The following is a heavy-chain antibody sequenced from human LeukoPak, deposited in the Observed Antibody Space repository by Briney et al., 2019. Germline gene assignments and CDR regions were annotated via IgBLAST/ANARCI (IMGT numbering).Heavy chain of an antibody. CDR3: ARVSVSRYYYYGMDV. CDR2: ISSSSSYI. D-gene: IGHD3-16*01. Sequence: GGSLRLSCAASGFTFSSYSMNWVRQAPGKGLEWVSSISSSSSYIYYADSVKGRFTISRDNAKNSLYLQMNSLRAEDTAVYYCARVSVSRYYYYGMDVWGQGTTVTVSS. V-gene: IGHV3-21*01. CDR1: GFTFSSYS. J-gene: IGHJ6*02.